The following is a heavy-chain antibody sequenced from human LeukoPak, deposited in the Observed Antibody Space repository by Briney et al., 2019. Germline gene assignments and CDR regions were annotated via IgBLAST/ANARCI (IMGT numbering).Heavy chain of an antibody. J-gene: IGHJ6*04. V-gene: IGHV1-46*01. Sequence: ASVKVSCKASGYTFTSYYMHWVRQAPGQGLEWMGIINPSGGSTSYAQKFQGRVTMTRDTSTSTVYMELSSLRSEDTAVYYCARDLGIAVAGDHYYYGMDVWGKGTTVTVSS. CDR3: ARDLGIAVAGDHYYYGMDV. CDR1: GYTFTSYY. D-gene: IGHD6-19*01. CDR2: INPSGGST.